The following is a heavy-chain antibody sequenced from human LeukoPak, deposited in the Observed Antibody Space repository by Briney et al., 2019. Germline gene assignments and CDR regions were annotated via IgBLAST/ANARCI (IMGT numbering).Heavy chain of an antibody. D-gene: IGHD2-15*01. J-gene: IGHJ4*02. V-gene: IGHV3-48*01. CDR3: AKEFCSRGSCYRGYFDY. CDR1: GFTVSSYS. CDR2: ISSGSLTI. Sequence: GGSLRLSCEASGFTVSSYSMNWVRQAPGKGLEWLSYISSGSLTIHYADSVKGRFTISRDNLQNTLYLQMDSLKVEDTAVYYCAKEFCSRGSCYRGYFDYWGQGTQVTVSS.